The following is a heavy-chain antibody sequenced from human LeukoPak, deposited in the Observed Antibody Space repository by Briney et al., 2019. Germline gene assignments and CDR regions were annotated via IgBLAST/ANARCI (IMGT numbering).Heavy chain of an antibody. J-gene: IGHJ4*02. Sequence: PSETLSLTCTVSGASISSSDYWGWIRQTPGKGLEWIGSIYYSGSTYYNPSLKSRVTISVDTSKNQFSLKLSSVTAADTAVYYCARHDRKVAVAGHFDYWGQGTLVTVSS. V-gene: IGHV4-39*01. CDR3: ARHDRKVAVAGHFDY. CDR1: GASISSSDY. D-gene: IGHD6-19*01. CDR2: IYYSGST.